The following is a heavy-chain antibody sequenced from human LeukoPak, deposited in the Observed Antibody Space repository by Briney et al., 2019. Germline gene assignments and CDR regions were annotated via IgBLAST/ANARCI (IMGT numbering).Heavy chain of an antibody. CDR3: ANEIRPNDY. D-gene: IGHD4/OR15-4a*01. CDR2: IDISGDST. J-gene: IGHJ4*02. CDR1: GFTFSSHA. V-gene: IGHV3-23*05. Sequence: GGSLRLSCVVSGFTFSSHAMCWVRQAPGRGLEWVSSIDISGDSTSYADSVKGRFTISRNNSKNTLLLQMDSLRAEDSAIYYCANEIRPNDYWGQGTLVTVSS.